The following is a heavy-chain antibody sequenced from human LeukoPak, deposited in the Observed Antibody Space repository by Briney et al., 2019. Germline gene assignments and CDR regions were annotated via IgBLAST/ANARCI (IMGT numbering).Heavy chain of an antibody. J-gene: IGHJ6*02. CDR2: ISSSGDSL. CDR3: AREIVILPDYFYYGLDV. Sequence: PGGSLRLSCAASGFTFSNAWMNWVRQAPGKGLEWVSFISSSGDSLYYADSVRGRFTISRDNAKNSLFLQMDSLRAEDTAVYYCAREIVILPDYFYYGLDVWGQGTTVIVSS. D-gene: IGHD2/OR15-2a*01. CDR1: GFTFSNAW. V-gene: IGHV3-11*01.